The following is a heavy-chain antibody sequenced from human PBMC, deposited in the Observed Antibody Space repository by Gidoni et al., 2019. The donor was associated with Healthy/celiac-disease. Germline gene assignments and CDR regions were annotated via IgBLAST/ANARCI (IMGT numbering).Heavy chain of an antibody. Sequence: EVQLLESGGGLVQPGGSLRLSCAASGFTFSSYAMSWVRQAPGKGLEWVSAISGSGGSTYYADSVKGRFTISRDNSKNTLYLQMNSLRAEDTAVYYCAKDYYDSSGYYSQGNAFDIWGQGTMVTVSS. CDR3: AKDYYDSSGYYSQGNAFDI. V-gene: IGHV3-23*01. J-gene: IGHJ3*02. CDR1: GFTFSSYA. CDR2: ISGSGGST. D-gene: IGHD3-22*01.